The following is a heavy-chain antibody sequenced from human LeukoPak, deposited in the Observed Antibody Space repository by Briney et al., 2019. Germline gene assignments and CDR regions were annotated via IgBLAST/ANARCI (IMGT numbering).Heavy chain of an antibody. V-gene: IGHV3-30*03. CDR3: ARARVTSTLKNSYYYVMDV. D-gene: IGHD2-21*02. J-gene: IGHJ6*04. CDR1: GFILRSYA. Sequence: GKSLRLSCAASGFILRSYAMHWVRQASGKGLEWVALVSHDGSNECYTDSVKGRFIISRDNSKNTVYLQMNRLREGDTAVYYCARARVTSTLKNSYYYVMDVWGEGTTVTVSS. CDR2: VSHDGSNE.